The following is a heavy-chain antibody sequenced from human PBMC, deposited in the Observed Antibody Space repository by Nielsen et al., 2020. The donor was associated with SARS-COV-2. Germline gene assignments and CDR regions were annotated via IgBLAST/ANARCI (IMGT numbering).Heavy chain of an antibody. J-gene: IGHJ6*02. V-gene: IGHV3-21*01. Sequence: GSLRLSCAASGFTFSSYSMNWVRQAPGKGLEWVSSISSSSSYIYYADSVKGRFTISRDNAKNSLYLQMNSLRAEDTAVYYCARLGSGYDSSYYGMDVWGQGTTVTVSS. CDR3: ARLGSGYDSSYYGMDV. CDR1: GFTFSSYS. CDR2: ISSSSSYI. D-gene: IGHD5-12*01.